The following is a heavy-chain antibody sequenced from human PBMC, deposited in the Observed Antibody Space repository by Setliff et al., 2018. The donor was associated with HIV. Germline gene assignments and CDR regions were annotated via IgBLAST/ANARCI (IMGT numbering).Heavy chain of an antibody. CDR2: IYSSGTT. CDR1: GDSITGGSYY. V-gene: IGHV4-61*09. D-gene: IGHD2-8*02. J-gene: IGHJ4*02. CDR3: ARATRIIPLVVPGASDY. Sequence: PSETRSLTCKVSGDSITGGSYYWSWIRQPAGKSLEWIGHIYSSGTTDYNPSLKRRVSISLDRPRNQVSLKLTSVTAADTALYYCARATRIIPLVVPGASDYWGQGTLVTVSS.